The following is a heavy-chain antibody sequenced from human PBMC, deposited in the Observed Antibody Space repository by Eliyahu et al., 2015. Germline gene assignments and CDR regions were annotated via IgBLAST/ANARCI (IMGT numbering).Heavy chain of an antibody. V-gene: IGHV3-21*01. CDR2: ISSSSSYI. Sequence: EVQLVESGGGLVKPGGSLXLSXAAXGFTFSSYTMNWVRQAPGKGLEWVSSISSSSSYIYYADSVKGRFTISRDDAKNSLYLQMDSLKAEDTAVYYCARDPADGDYWGQGTLVTVSS. CDR3: ARDPADGDY. CDR1: GFTFSSYT. D-gene: IGHD6-13*01. J-gene: IGHJ4*02.